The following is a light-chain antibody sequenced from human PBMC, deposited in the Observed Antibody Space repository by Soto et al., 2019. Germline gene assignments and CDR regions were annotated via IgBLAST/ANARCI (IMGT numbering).Light chain of an antibody. CDR3: QQYGHSLSLT. CDR1: EIISGNY. J-gene: IGKJ5*01. CDR2: GTS. V-gene: IGKV3-20*01. Sequence: EIVLSQSPGSLSLSPGDTVTLSCSASEIISGNYLAWYQQQPGQAPRLLIYGTSNRATGIPDRFSGSGSGTDFSLTISRLEPEDFALYYCQQYGHSLSLTFGQGTRLEIK.